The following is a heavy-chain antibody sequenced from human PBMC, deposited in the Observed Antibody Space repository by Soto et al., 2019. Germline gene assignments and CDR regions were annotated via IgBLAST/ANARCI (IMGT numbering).Heavy chain of an antibody. CDR1: GFTFSSYG. V-gene: IGHV3-30*18. D-gene: IGHD3-3*01. J-gene: IGHJ6*02. CDR2: ISYDGSNK. Sequence: GGSLRLSCAASGFTFSSYGMHWVRQAPGKGLEWVAVISYDGSNKYYADSVKGRFTISRDNSKNTLYLQMDSLRAEDTAVYYCAKEAYYDFWSGRYCYGMDVWGQGTTVTVSS. CDR3: AKEAYYDFWSGRYCYGMDV.